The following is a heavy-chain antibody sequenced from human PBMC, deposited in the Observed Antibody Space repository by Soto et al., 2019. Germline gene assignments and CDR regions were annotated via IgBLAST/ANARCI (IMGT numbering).Heavy chain of an antibody. Sequence: SVKVSCKASGGTFSSYAISWVLQAPGQGLEWMGGIIPIFGTANYAQKFQGRVTITADESTSTAYMELSSLRSEDTAVYYCASWVPLGTVTTDYYSGMDVWGQGTTVTVSS. D-gene: IGHD4-17*01. CDR2: IIPIFGTA. CDR3: ASWVPLGTVTTDYYSGMDV. CDR1: GGTFSSYA. V-gene: IGHV1-69*13. J-gene: IGHJ6*02.